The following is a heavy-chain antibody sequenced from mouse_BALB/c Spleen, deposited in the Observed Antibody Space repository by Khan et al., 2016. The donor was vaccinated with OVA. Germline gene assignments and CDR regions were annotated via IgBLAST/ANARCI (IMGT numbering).Heavy chain of an antibody. J-gene: IGHJ2*01. V-gene: IGHV3-2*02. CDR3: ARTDKIEY. Sequence: EVQLVESGPGLVKPSQSLSLTCTVTGYSITSGYGWNWIRQFPGNKLEWMGYISYSGSTNYNPSLKSRISITRDTSKNQFFLQLTSVTTEDTAAYCSARTDKIEYWGQGTTLTVSS. CDR1: GYSITSGYG. CDR2: ISYSGST.